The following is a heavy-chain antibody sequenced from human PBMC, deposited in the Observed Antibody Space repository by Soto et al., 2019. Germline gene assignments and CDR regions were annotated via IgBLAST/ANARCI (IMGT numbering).Heavy chain of an antibody. J-gene: IGHJ4*02. D-gene: IGHD3-10*01. Sequence: ASVKVSCKASGYTFTSYGISWVRQAPGQGLEWMGWISAYNGNTNYAQKLQGRVTMTTDTSTSTAYMELRSLRSDDTAVYYCERDAFPYYCGSSPFWGQGTLVNVSS. CDR3: ERDAFPYYCGSSPF. CDR1: GYTFTSYG. CDR2: ISAYNGNT. V-gene: IGHV1-18*01.